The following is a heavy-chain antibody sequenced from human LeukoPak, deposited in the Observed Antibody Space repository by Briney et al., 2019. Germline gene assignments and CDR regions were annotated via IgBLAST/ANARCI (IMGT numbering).Heavy chain of an antibody. CDR1: GFTLSSYA. V-gene: IGHV3-33*08. CDR3: ARAPLEWFHYYYYGMDV. CDR2: IWYDGSNK. D-gene: IGHD3-3*01. Sequence: GGSLRLSCAASGFTLSSYAMSWVRQAPGKGLEWVAVIWYDGSNKYYADSVKGRFTISRDNSKNTLYLQMNSLRAEDTAVYYCARAPLEWFHYYYYGMDVWGQGTTVTVSS. J-gene: IGHJ6*02.